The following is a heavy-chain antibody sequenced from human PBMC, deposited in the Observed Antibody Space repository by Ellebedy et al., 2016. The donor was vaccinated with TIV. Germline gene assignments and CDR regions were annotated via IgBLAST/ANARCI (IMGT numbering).Heavy chain of an antibody. CDR2: IYSGGNT. V-gene: IGHV3-53*01. CDR1: GFTVSSNY. D-gene: IGHD2-15*01. Sequence: GESLKISCAASGFTVSSNYMSWVRQAPGKGLEWVSVIYSGGNTYCADSVKGRFTISRDNSENTLYLQMNSRRAEDTAVYYCTRPYCSGGSCPDAFDIWGQGTMVTVSS. CDR3: TRPYCSGGSCPDAFDI. J-gene: IGHJ3*02.